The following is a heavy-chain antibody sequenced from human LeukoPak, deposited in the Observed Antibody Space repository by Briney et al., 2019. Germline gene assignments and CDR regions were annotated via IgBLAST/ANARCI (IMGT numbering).Heavy chain of an antibody. V-gene: IGHV1-2*02. CDR1: GYTFTGYY. CDR2: INPNSGGT. Sequence: ASVKVSCKASGYTFTGYYMHWVRQAPGQGLEWMGWINPNSGGTNYAQKFQGRVTMTRDTSISTAYMELSRLRSDDTAVYYCARERNGNYYGSGSQIYYFDYWGQGTPVTVSS. J-gene: IGHJ4*02. D-gene: IGHD3-10*01. CDR3: ARERNGNYYGSGSQIYYFDY.